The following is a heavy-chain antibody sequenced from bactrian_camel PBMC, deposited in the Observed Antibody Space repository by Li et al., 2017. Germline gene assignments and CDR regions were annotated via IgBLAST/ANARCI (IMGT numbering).Heavy chain of an antibody. D-gene: IGHD2*01. Sequence: VQLVESGGGSVQAGGSLRLSCVASGYTLTSSCMAWFRRAPGKEREGVANIDADGFTSYADSVKGRFSISKDNAKNAVALKMTNVKPEDTAVYVCTAGHRFQNCAKDFVVSGQGTQVTVS. CDR2: IDADGFT. J-gene: IGHJ4*01. CDR1: GYTLTSSC. V-gene: IGHV3S53*01.